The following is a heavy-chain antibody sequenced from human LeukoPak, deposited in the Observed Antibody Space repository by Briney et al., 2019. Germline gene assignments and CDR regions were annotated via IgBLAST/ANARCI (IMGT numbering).Heavy chain of an antibody. Sequence: SGGSLRLSCAASGFTFSDYYMSWLRQAPGKGLEWVSYISSSGSTIYYADSVKGRFTISRDNAKNSLYLQMNSLRAEDTAVYYCASAHSSGWYYYYYGMDVWGQGTTVTVSS. D-gene: IGHD6-19*01. CDR3: ASAHSSGWYYYYYGMDV. J-gene: IGHJ6*02. V-gene: IGHV3-11*01. CDR2: ISSSGSTI. CDR1: GFTFSDYY.